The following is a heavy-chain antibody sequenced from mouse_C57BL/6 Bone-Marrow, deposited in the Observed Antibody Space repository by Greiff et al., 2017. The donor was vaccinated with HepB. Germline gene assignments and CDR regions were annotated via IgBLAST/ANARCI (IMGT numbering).Heavy chain of an antibody. CDR1: GFNIKDDS. Sequence: VQLQQSGAELVRPGASVKLSCTASGFNIKDDSMHWVKQRPEQGLEWIGWIDPENGDTEYASKFQGKATITADTSSNTAYLQLSRLTSEDTAVYYCTTAQAKGFAYWGQGTLVTVSA. J-gene: IGHJ3*01. D-gene: IGHD3-2*02. V-gene: IGHV14-4*01. CDR3: TTAQAKGFAY. CDR2: IDPENGDT.